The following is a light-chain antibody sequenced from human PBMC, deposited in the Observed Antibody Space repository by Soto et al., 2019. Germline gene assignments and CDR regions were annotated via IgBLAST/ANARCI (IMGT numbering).Light chain of an antibody. CDR1: SSNIRAGYD. J-gene: IGLJ2*01. V-gene: IGLV1-40*01. CDR2: GNS. CDR3: QSYDSSLSGSVV. Sequence: QSVLTQPPSVSGAPGQRVTISCTGSSSNIRAGYDVHWYQQLPGTAPKLLIYGNSNRRSGVPDRFSGSKSGTSASLAITGLQAEDEADYYCQSYDSSLSGSVVFGGGTKPIVL.